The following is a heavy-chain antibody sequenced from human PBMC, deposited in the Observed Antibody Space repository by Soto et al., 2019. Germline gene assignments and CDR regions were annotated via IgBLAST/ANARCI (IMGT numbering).Heavy chain of an antibody. CDR1: GFTFSSYS. V-gene: IGHV3-48*02. D-gene: IGHD2-8*01. CDR2: ISSSSSTI. CDR3: ARWCTNGVCSPFDY. Sequence: GGSLRLSCAASGFTFSSYSMNWVRQAPGKGLEWVSYISSSSSTIYYADSVKGRFTISRDNAKNSLYLQMNSLRDEDTAVYYCARWCTNGVCSPFDYWGQGTLVTVSS. J-gene: IGHJ4*02.